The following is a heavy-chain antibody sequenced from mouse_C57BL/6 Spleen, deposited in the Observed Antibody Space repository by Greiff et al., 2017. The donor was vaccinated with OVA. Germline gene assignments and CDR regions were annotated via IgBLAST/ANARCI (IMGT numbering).Heavy chain of an antibody. V-gene: IGHV1-82*01. D-gene: IGHD2-4*01. CDR1: GYAFSSSW. CDR3: ARDDYDGHWYFDV. J-gene: IGHJ1*03. CDR2: IYPGDGDT. Sequence: RVEPGASVKISCKASGYAFSSSWMNWVKQRPGKGLEWIGRIYPGDGDTNYNGKFKGKATLTADKSSSTAYMQLSSLTSEDSAVYFCARDDYDGHWYFDVWGTGTTVTVSS.